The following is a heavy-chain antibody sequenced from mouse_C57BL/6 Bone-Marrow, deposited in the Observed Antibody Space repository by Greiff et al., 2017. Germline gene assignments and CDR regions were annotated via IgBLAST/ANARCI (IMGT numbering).Heavy chain of an antibody. CDR1: GYTFTDYY. CDR3: ARDYDSYWYFDV. CDR2: INPNNGGT. Sequence: EVQLQQSGPELVKPGASVKISCKASGYTFTDYYMNWVKQSHGKSLEWIGDINPNNGGTSYNQKFKGKATLTVDKSSSTAYMELRSLTSEDSAVYYCARDYDSYWYFDVWGTGTTVTVSS. D-gene: IGHD2-4*01. J-gene: IGHJ1*03. V-gene: IGHV1-26*01.